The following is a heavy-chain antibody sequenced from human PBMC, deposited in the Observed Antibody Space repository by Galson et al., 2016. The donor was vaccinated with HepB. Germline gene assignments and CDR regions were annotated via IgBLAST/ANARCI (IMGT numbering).Heavy chain of an antibody. V-gene: IGHV3-74*01. CDR2: IHFDGFNT. J-gene: IGHJ6*02. CDR1: GFTFSSYL. Sequence: SLRLSCAASGFTFSSYLMHWVRQAPGKGLVWVSRIHFDGFNTIYADSVKGRFTISRDNAKTTLYLQMNSLRAEDTAVYYCVTEGYYGMDVWGQGTTVTVSS. CDR3: VTEGYYGMDV.